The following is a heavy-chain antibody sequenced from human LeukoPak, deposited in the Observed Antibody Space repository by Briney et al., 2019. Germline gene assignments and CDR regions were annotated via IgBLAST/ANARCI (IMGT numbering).Heavy chain of an antibody. CDR1: GGSISSGSYY. CDR2: IYTSGST. V-gene: IGHV4-61*02. J-gene: IGHJ4*02. Sequence: SETLSLTCTVSGGSISSGSYYWGWIRQPAGKGLEWIGRIYTSGSTDYNPSLKSRVTISVDTSKNQFSLKLSSVTAADTAVYYCSSGSYWGQGTLVTVSS. D-gene: IGHD3-10*01. CDR3: SSGSY.